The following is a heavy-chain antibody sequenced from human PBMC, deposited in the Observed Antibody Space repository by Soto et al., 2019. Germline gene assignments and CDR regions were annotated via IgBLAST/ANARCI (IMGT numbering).Heavy chain of an antibody. CDR1: GGSINSGRSS. J-gene: IGHJ5*02. Sequence: SETLSLTCSVSGGSINSGRSSWNWIRQSPGKGLEWIAYIYHSGSTYYNPSLKSRVTISVDRSENQFSLKLTSVTAADTAVYYCVRESTTSGPNWFDTWGPGILVTVSS. D-gene: IGHD1-1*01. CDR3: VRESTTSGPNWFDT. CDR2: IYHSGST. V-gene: IGHV4-30-2*06.